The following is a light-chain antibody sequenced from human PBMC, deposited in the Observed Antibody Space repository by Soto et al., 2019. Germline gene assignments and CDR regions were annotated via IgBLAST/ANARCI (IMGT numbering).Light chain of an antibody. Sequence: EVVMTQSPATLSASPGARATLTCGASQSISSNLAWYQQKPGQAPRLLIYGASTRHTGIPARFSGSGSGTDFTLTISSLQSEDFATYYCQHYYSYSGAFGQGTKVDIK. V-gene: IGKV3-15*01. CDR1: QSISSN. J-gene: IGKJ1*01. CDR3: QHYYSYSGA. CDR2: GAS.